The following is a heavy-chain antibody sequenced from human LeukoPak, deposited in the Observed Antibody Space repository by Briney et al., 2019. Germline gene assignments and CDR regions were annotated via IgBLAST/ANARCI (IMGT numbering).Heavy chain of an antibody. J-gene: IGHJ6*03. CDR2: ISSSSSYI. Sequence: PGGSLRLSCAASGFTFSSYSMNWVRQAPGKGPEWVSSISSSSSYIYHADSVKGRFTISRDNAKNSLYLQMNSLRAEDTAVYYCARTGALNWNYYYYYYMDVWGKGTTVTVSS. D-gene: IGHD1-1*01. V-gene: IGHV3-21*01. CDR1: GFTFSSYS. CDR3: ARTGALNWNYYYYYYMDV.